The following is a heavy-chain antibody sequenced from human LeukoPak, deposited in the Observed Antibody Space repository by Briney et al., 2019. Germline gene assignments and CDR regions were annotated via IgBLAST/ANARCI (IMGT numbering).Heavy chain of an antibody. CDR1: GYTFTSYD. V-gene: IGHV1-8*01. D-gene: IGHD3-22*01. CDR3: ARATTPFNYYDSSGYRSYMDV. CDR2: MNPNSGNT. J-gene: IGHJ6*03. Sequence: GASVKVSCKASGYTFTSYDINWVRQATGQGLEWMGWMNPNSGNTGYAQKFQGRVTMTRNTSISTAYMELSSLRPEDTAVYYCARATTPFNYYDSSGYRSYMDVWGKGTTVTVSS.